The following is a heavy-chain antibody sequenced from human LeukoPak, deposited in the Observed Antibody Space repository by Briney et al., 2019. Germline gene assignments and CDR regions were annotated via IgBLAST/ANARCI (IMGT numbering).Heavy chain of an antibody. CDR3: ASPGVPYYYYYYMDV. Sequence: GGSLRLSCAASGFTFSSYEMNWVRQAPGKGLEWVSYISSSGSTTYYADSVKGRFTISRDNAKNSLYLQMNSLRAEDTAVYYCASPGVPYYYYYYMDVWGKGTTVTVSS. V-gene: IGHV3-48*03. CDR1: GFTFSSYE. D-gene: IGHD3-3*01. J-gene: IGHJ6*03. CDR2: ISSSGSTT.